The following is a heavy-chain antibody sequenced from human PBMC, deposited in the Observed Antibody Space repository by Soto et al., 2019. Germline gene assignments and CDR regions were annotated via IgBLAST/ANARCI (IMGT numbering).Heavy chain of an antibody. D-gene: IGHD3-10*01. CDR2: IYYSGGT. CDR1: GGSISSYY. V-gene: IGHV4-59*01. Sequence: SQTLSLTCTVSGGSISSYYWSWIRQPPGKELEWIGYIYYSGGTNYNPSRKSRVTISVDTSKNQFSLKLSSVTAADTAVYYCARGRFYQYGTGSYGMDVWGQGTTVTVSS. J-gene: IGHJ6*02. CDR3: ARGRFYQYGTGSYGMDV.